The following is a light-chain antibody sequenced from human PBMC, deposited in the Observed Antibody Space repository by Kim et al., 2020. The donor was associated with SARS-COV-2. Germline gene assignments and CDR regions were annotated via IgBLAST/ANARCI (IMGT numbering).Light chain of an antibody. Sequence: GQRVPCSGTGSDAHIRRNAISWYQQAPGAAPNLLNYSNNRRPSGVPARFAGSTAGASASLTIGGHQSEEEADYYCAVRDNSLNGRVFGGGTKLTVL. CDR2: SNN. J-gene: IGLJ3*02. CDR1: DAHIRRNA. V-gene: IGLV1-44*01. CDR3: AVRDNSLNGRV.